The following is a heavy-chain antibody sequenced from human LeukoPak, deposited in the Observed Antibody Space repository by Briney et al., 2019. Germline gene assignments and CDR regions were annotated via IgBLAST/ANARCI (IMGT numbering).Heavy chain of an antibody. J-gene: IGHJ6*02. D-gene: IGHD3/OR15-3a*01. CDR2: IYYSGST. CDR1: GGSISSSSYY. V-gene: IGHV4-39*01. Sequence: PSETLSLTCTVSGGSISSSSYYWGWIRQPPGKGLEWIGSIYYSGSTYYNPSLKSRVTISVDTSKNQFSLKLSSVTAADTAVYYCARTDKADWLPIYIAPHYYYGMDVWGQGTTVTVSS. CDR3: ARTDKADWLPIYIAPHYYYGMDV.